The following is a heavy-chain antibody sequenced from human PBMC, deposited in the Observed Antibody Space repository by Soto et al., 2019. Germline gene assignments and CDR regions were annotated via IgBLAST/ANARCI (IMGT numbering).Heavy chain of an antibody. CDR1: GGSISSGGYY. V-gene: IGHV4-61*08. Sequence: SETLSLTCTVSGGSISSGGYYWSWIRQHPGKGLEWIGYIYYSGSTNYNPSLKSRVTISVDTPNNQFSLRLSSVTAADTAVYYCARHLKVGVATWKNYFDYWGQGALVTVSS. J-gene: IGHJ4*02. D-gene: IGHD5-12*01. CDR2: IYYSGST. CDR3: ARHLKVGVATWKNYFDY.